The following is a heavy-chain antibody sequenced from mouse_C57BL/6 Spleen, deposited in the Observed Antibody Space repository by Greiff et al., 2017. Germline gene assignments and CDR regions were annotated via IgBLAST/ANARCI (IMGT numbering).Heavy chain of an antibody. J-gene: IGHJ2*01. D-gene: IGHD3-3*01. CDR3: ARRGTDDYFDY. Sequence: EVQLQQSGPELVKPGASVKISCKASGYTFTDYYMNWVKQSHGKSLEWIGDINPNNGGTSYNQKFKGKATLTVDKSSSTAYMELRSLTSEDSAVYYCARRGTDDYFDYWGQGTTLTVSS. V-gene: IGHV1-26*01. CDR2: INPNNGGT. CDR1: GYTFTDYY.